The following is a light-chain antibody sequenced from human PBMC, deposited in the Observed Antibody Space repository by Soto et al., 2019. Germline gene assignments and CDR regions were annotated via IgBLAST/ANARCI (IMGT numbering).Light chain of an antibody. J-gene: IGKJ1*01. Sequence: DIQMTQSPSSVSASIGDTVTITWRASQGISTLLAWYQQKPGKAPKLLIYGASTLESGVPSRFSGRGSGTDFTLTISSLQPEDFATYFCQQADSFPLTFGQGTKVDIK. CDR3: QQADSFPLT. CDR1: QGISTL. CDR2: GAS. V-gene: IGKV1D-12*01.